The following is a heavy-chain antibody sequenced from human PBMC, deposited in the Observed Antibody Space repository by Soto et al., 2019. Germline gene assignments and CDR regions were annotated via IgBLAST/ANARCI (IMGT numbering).Heavy chain of an antibody. Sequence: GGSVRLPCAASGFTFSSYAMNRVRQAPGKGLEWVSAISGRGGSTYYADSVKGRFTISRENSKNTLYLQMSRLRAEDTAVYYCAKDWRAPDINWFDPWDPGTLVTVSS. J-gene: IGHJ5*02. CDR3: AKDWRAPDINWFDP. CDR1: GFTFSSYA. CDR2: ISGRGGST. V-gene: IGHV3-23*01.